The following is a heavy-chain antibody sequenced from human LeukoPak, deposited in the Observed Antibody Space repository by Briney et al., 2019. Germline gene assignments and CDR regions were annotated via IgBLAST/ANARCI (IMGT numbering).Heavy chain of an antibody. J-gene: IGHJ3*01. CDR2: ISSSDSAI. Sequence: GGSLRLSCAASGFTFSSYEMNWVRKAPGKGLEWVSYISSSDSAIYYADSVKGRFTISRDNAKNSLYLQMNSLRAEDTAIYYCARVSGEYCSSTTCYGAAFDFWGQGTMVTVSS. V-gene: IGHV3-48*03. CDR1: GFTFSSYE. CDR3: ARVSGEYCSSTTCYGAAFDF. D-gene: IGHD2-2*01.